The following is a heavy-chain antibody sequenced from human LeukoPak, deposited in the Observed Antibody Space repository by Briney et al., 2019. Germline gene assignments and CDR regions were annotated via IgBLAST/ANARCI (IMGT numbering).Heavy chain of an antibody. V-gene: IGHV3-30*02. J-gene: IGHJ3*02. CDR1: GFTFSSYG. CDR3: AKDFMVFGVVIIAFDI. D-gene: IGHD3/OR15-3a*01. CDR2: IRYDGSNK. Sequence: GGSLRLSCAASGFTFSSYGMHWVRQAPGKGLEWVAFIRYDGSNKYYADSVKGRFTISRDNSKNTLYLQMNSLRAEDTAVYYCAKDFMVFGVVIIAFDIWGQGTMVTVSS.